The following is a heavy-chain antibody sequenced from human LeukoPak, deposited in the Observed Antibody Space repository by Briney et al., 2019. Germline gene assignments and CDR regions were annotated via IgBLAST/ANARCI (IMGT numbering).Heavy chain of an antibody. V-gene: IGHV3-30*03. J-gene: IGHJ4*02. D-gene: IGHD3-3*01. CDR2: LASDEGAK. CDR1: GFSFSNHG. CDR3: AREAAWGEWYFDH. Sequence: PGTSLRHSCGASGFSFSNHGMPGVRQAPGKGLEGVSVLASDEGAKFYADSVKGRFTLSRDNSKNMVFLQITFLTVEDTAIYYGAREAAWGEWYFDHWGQGTPVTVSS.